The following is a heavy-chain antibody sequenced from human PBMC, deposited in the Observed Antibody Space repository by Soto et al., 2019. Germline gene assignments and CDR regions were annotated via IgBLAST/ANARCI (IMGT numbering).Heavy chain of an antibody. V-gene: IGHV1-18*01. Sequence: ASVKVCCKASGFTFTSYGISWVRQAPGQGLEWMGWISAYNGDTNYAQKLQGRVTMTTDTSTSTAYMELRSLRSDDTAVYYCATAEPRIAALFNWFDPWGQGTLVTVSS. D-gene: IGHD6-13*01. J-gene: IGHJ5*02. CDR3: ATAEPRIAALFNWFDP. CDR2: ISAYNGDT. CDR1: GFTFTSYG.